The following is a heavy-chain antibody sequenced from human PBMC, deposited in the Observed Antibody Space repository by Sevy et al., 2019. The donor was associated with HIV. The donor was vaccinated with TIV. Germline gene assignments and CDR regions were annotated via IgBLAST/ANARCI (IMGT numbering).Heavy chain of an antibody. D-gene: IGHD3-22*01. CDR2: ISSSSSSI. J-gene: IGHJ3*02. CDR3: VVITFHAFDI. CDR1: GVTVSQYI. Sequence: GGSLRLSCAASGVTVSQYIMHWVRQAPGKGLEWVSSISSSSSSIYYADSVKGRFTISRDNAKNSLYLQMNTLRAEDTALYYCVVITFHAFDIWGHGTMVTVSS. V-gene: IGHV3-21*01.